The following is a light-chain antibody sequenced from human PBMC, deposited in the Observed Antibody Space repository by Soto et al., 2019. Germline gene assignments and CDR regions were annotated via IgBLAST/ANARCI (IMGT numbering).Light chain of an antibody. V-gene: IGKV3-11*01. CDR2: DAS. CDR3: QQRSNWPG. CDR1: QSVSSY. Sequence: EIVLTQSPATLSLSPGERATLSCRASQSVSSYLAWYQQKPGQAPRLLIYDASNRATGIPARFSGSGSGTDFTLTISSLEPEDFAAYYCQQRSNWPGFGQGTKLEIK. J-gene: IGKJ2*03.